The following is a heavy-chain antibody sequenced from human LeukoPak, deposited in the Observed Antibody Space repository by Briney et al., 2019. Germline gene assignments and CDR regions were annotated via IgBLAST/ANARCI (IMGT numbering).Heavy chain of an antibody. Sequence: GGSLRLSCAASGFTFSSYAMICVREAPGKGLECVSAMSGRVGSTYYADSVTGRFTISSDNSKNTLYLQMNSLRAEDTAVYYCAKVTLGYYDSSGYPPWFDPWGQGTLVTVSS. CDR3: AKVTLGYYDSSGYPPWFDP. J-gene: IGHJ5*02. CDR1: GFTFSSYA. D-gene: IGHD3-22*01. V-gene: IGHV3-23*01. CDR2: MSGRVGST.